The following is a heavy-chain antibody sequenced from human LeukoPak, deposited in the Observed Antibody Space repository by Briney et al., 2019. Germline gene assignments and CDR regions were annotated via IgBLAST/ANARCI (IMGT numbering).Heavy chain of an antibody. CDR1: GGSISSSSYF. J-gene: IGHJ4*02. CDR3: ARRDQYVSSDY. CDR2: IYYSGST. V-gene: IGHV4-39*01. D-gene: IGHD3-16*01. Sequence: SETLSHTCTVSGGSISSSSYFWDWIRQPPGKGLEWIGTIYYSGSTYYNPSLKTRVTISVDTSKNQFSLKLSSVTAADTAVYFCARRDQYVSSDYWGQGTLVTVSS.